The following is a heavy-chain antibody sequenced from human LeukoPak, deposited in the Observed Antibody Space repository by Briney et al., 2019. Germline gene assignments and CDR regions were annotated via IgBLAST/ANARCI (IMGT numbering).Heavy chain of an antibody. D-gene: IGHD3-22*01. CDR1: GFTISSYA. CDR3: ARGLNYYDSSGYYTGAFDI. J-gene: IGHJ3*02. CDR2: ISYDGSNK. Sequence: GGSLRLSCAASGFTISSYAMHWVRQAPGKGLEWVAVISYDGSNKYYADSVKGRFTISRDNSKNTLYLQMNSLRAEDTAVYYCARGLNYYDSSGYYTGAFDIWGQGTMVTVSS. V-gene: IGHV3-30-3*01.